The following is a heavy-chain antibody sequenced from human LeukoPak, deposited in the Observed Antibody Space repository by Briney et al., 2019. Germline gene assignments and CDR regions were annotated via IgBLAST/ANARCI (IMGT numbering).Heavy chain of an antibody. D-gene: IGHD3-10*01. CDR1: GGPFSSYA. Sequence: VASVKVSCKASGGPFSSYAISWVRQAPGQGLEWMGGIIPIFGTANYAQKFQGRVTITTDESTSTAYMELSSLRSEDTAVYYCASYWRGVHPSDYYYYGMDVWGQGTTVTVSS. CDR2: IIPIFGTA. J-gene: IGHJ6*02. V-gene: IGHV1-69*05. CDR3: ASYWRGVHPSDYYYYGMDV.